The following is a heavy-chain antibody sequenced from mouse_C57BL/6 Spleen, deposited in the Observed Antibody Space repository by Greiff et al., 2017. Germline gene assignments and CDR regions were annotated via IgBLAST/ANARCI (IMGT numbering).Heavy chain of an antibody. Sequence: DVKLVESGGGLVKPGGSLKLSCAASGFTFSDYGMHWVRQAPEKGLEWVAYISSGSSTIYYADTVKGRFTISRDNAKNTLFLQMTSLRSEDTAMYYCARDYGRLYFDYWGQGTTLTVSS. V-gene: IGHV5-17*01. CDR1: GFTFSDYG. CDR3: ARDYGRLYFDY. J-gene: IGHJ2*01. D-gene: IGHD1-1*01. CDR2: ISSGSSTI.